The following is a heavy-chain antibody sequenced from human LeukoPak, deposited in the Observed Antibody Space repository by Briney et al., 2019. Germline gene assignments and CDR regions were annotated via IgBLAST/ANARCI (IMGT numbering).Heavy chain of an antibody. J-gene: IGHJ3*02. Sequence: SETLSLTCAVYGGSFSSYYWSWIRQPPGKGLEWIGEINHSGSTNYNPSLKSRVTISVDTSKNQFSLKLSSVTAADTAVYYCARPRLRYFDWLLFGGVAFDIWGQGTMVTVSS. CDR2: INHSGST. V-gene: IGHV4-34*01. CDR3: ARPRLRYFDWLLFGGVAFDI. D-gene: IGHD3-9*01. CDR1: GGSFSSYY.